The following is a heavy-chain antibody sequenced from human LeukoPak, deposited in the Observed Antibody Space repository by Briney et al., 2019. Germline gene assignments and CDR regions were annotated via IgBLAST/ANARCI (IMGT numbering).Heavy chain of an antibody. Sequence: GGSLRLSRAASGFTFSGYIMNWVRQAPGKGLAWVSFIGSTGNPIYYADSVKGRFTVSRDNAKNSLYLQMNSLRAEDTAVYYCARDQWLDYWGQGTLVTVSS. J-gene: IGHJ4*02. D-gene: IGHD6-19*01. V-gene: IGHV3-48*01. CDR2: IGSTGNPI. CDR1: GFTFSGYI. CDR3: ARDQWLDY.